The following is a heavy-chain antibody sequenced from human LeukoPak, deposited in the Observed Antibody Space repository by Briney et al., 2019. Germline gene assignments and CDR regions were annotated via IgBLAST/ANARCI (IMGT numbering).Heavy chain of an antibody. CDR3: ARLERPIDIVVVPAAVGYFDY. CDR2: LYYNGST. D-gene: IGHD2-2*01. Sequence: SETLSLTCTVSGGSISNYYWNWIRQPPGKGLEWIGYLYYNGSTNCNPSLKSRVTISVDTSKNQFSLKLNSVTAADTAVYYCARLERPIDIVVVPAAVGYFDYWGQGTLVTVSS. CDR1: GGSISNYY. V-gene: IGHV4-59*12. J-gene: IGHJ4*02.